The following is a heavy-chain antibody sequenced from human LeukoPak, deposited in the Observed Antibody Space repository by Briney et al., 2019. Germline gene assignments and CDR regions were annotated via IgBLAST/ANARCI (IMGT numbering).Heavy chain of an antibody. J-gene: IGHJ4*02. V-gene: IGHV3-11*04. CDR3: ARDRSTGEEDY. CDR1: GFTFSDYY. Sequence: GGSLRLSCAASGFTFSDYYMSWIRQAPGKGLEWVSYISSSGSTIYYADSVKGRFTISRDNAKNTLYLQMNSLRAEDTAVYYCARDRSTGEEDYWGQGTLVTVSS. D-gene: IGHD7-27*01. CDR2: ISSSGSTI.